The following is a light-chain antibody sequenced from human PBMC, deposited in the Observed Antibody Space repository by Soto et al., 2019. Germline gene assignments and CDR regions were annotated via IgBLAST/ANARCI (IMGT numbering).Light chain of an antibody. J-gene: IGKJ3*01. V-gene: IGKV1-9*01. CDR1: QDVSRY. CDR3: QQLQRTPFT. CDR2: GAS. Sequence: PLTQSPSSLSASVGDRVTITCRASQDVSRYLAWYQQKAGKAPKLLIYGASTLQSGVPSRFSGFGSGTEFTLTSSSLQPEDVASYHCQQLQRTPFTFGPGTTVDV.